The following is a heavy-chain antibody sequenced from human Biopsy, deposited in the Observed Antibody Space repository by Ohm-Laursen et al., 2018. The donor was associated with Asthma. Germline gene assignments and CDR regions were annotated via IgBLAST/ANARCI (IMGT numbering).Heavy chain of an antibody. V-gene: IGHV3-30*18. Sequence: SLRLSCAASGFSLSNYGMHWVRQAPGKGLDWVAVISFDGTNRNYTDSVKGRFTISRDNSMNTLHLEMNSLRAEDTAVYFCAKEVFPGWELRRGPDSWGQGTLVTVSS. CDR1: GFSLSNYG. D-gene: IGHD1-26*01. J-gene: IGHJ4*02. CDR3: AKEVFPGWELRRGPDS. CDR2: ISFDGTNR.